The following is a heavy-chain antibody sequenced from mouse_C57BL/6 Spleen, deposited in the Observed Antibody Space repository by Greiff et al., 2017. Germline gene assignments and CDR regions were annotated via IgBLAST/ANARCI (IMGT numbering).Heavy chain of an antibody. CDR1: GYTFTSYW. V-gene: IGHV1-52*01. D-gene: IGHD1-1*01. Sequence: QVQLKQPGAELVRPGSSVKLSCKASGYTFTSYWMHWVKQRPIQGLEWIGNIDPSDSETHYNQKFKDKATLTVDKSSSTAYMQLSSLTSEDSAVYYCARGGYGSTSDFDYWGQGTTLTVSS. CDR2: IDPSDSET. J-gene: IGHJ2*01. CDR3: ARGGYGSTSDFDY.